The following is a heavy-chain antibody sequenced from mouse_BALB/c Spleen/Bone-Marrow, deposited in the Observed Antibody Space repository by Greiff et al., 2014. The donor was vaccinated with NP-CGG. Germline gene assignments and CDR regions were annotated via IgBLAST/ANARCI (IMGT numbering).Heavy chain of an antibody. V-gene: IGHV2-9*02. J-gene: IGHJ4*01. Sequence: QVQLKESGPGLVAPSQTLSISCTVSGFSFTSYGLHWVRQPPGKGLEWLGVIWADGSTNYNSALMSRLSISKDNSKSQVFLKMNSLQTDDTAMYYCARITTATGAMDYWGQGTSVTVSS. CDR2: IWADGST. CDR1: GFSFTSYG. CDR3: ARITTATGAMDY. D-gene: IGHD1-2*01.